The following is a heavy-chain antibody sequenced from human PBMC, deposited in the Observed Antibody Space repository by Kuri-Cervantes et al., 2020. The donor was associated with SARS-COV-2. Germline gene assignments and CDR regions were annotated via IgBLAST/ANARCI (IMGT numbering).Heavy chain of an antibody. Sequence: LSLTCAASGFIFNDYCMGWIRQAPGKGLEWVSYISSSGNNMYYADSVKGRFTISRDDAKNSLHLQMNSLRAEDTAVYYCARSDFWSGYYFDYWGQGTLVTVSS. V-gene: IGHV3-11*04. CDR2: ISSSGNNM. CDR1: GFIFNDYC. J-gene: IGHJ4*02. CDR3: ARSDFWSGYYFDY. D-gene: IGHD3-3*01.